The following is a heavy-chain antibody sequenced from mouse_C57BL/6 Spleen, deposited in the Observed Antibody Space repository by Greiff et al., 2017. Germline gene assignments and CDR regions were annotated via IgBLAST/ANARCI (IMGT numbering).Heavy chain of an antibody. CDR2: INPNYGTT. CDR1: GYSFTDYN. D-gene: IGHD2-4*01. CDR3: ARPGDYDYDGLAWFAY. V-gene: IGHV1-39*01. J-gene: IGHJ3*01. Sequence: VQLKESGPELVKPGASVKISCKASGYSFTDYNMNWVKQSNGKSLEWIGVINPNYGTTSYNQKFKGKATLTVDQSSSTAYMQLNSLTSEDSAVYYCARPGDYDYDGLAWFAYWGQGTLVTVSA.